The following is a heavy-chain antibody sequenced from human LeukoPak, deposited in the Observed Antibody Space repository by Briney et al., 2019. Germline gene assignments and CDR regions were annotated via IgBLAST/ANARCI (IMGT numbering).Heavy chain of an antibody. CDR3: AKDEPAVVDAFDI. CDR1: GFTFSSYW. CDR2: IKQDGSEK. D-gene: IGHD6-19*01. Sequence: PGGSLRLSCAASGFTFSSYWMSWVRQAPGKGLEWVANIKQDGSEKYYVDSVKGRFTISRDNSKNTLYLQMNSLRAEDTAVYYCAKDEPAVVDAFDIWGQGTMVTVSS. J-gene: IGHJ3*02. V-gene: IGHV3-7*03.